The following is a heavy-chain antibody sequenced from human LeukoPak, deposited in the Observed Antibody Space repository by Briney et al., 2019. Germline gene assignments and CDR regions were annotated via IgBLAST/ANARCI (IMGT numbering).Heavy chain of an antibody. Sequence: SETLSLTCAVSGGSISSSSSYWGWARHPPGEGLEWFVSEFSSCSHSHNTSFKSPVPYSVNTSKTRSFLTHRSLKGADTAVYYCARLPWGAYSSLDPWGQGSLVTVSS. CDR1: GGSISSSSSY. CDR3: ARLPWGAYSSLDP. D-gene: IGHD3-16*01. V-gene: IGHV4-39*01. J-gene: IGHJ5*02. CDR2: EFSSCSH.